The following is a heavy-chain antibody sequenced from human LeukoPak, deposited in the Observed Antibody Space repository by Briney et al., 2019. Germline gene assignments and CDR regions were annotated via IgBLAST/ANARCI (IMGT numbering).Heavy chain of an antibody. D-gene: IGHD3-22*01. Sequence: PSETLSLTCTVSGGSINSYYWSWIRQPPGKGLEWIGEINHSGSTNYNPSLKSRVTISVDTSKNQFSLKLSSVTAADTAVYYCASRAVVVIFWGQGTLVTVSS. V-gene: IGHV4-34*01. CDR1: GGSINSYY. CDR2: INHSGST. J-gene: IGHJ4*02. CDR3: ASRAVVVIF.